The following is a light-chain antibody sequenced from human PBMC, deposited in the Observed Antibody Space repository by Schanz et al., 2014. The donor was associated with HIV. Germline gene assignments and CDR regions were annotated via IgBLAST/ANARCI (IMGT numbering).Light chain of an antibody. V-gene: IGKV3-20*01. CDR3: QQYGRSWT. CDR2: DAT. Sequence: EIALTQSPATLSLSPGERATLSCRPSQSDSSYLDWFQQKPGQTPRLLIYDATSRAADISDRFSGSGSGTDFTLTISRLEPEDFAVYYCQQYGRSWTFGQGTKVEIK. J-gene: IGKJ1*01. CDR1: QSDSSY.